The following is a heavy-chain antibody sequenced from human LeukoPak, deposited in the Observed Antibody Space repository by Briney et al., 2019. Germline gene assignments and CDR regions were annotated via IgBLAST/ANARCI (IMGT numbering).Heavy chain of an antibody. J-gene: IGHJ4*02. CDR3: AREAYCSSTNCQGYYFDF. Sequence: GGSLRLSCAASGFTFSNYWMSWVRQAPGKGLEWVANIKQDGSEKYYVDSVKGRFTISRDNAKNSLYLQMNSLRAEDTAVYYCAREAYCSSTNCQGYYFDFWGQGTLVTVSS. V-gene: IGHV3-7*01. D-gene: IGHD2-2*01. CDR1: GFTFSNYW. CDR2: IKQDGSEK.